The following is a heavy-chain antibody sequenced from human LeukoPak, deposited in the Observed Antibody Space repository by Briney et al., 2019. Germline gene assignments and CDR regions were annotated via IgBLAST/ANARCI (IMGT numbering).Heavy chain of an antibody. CDR1: GDSIRKDNW. V-gene: IGHV4/OR15-8*02. Sequence: SETLSLTCSVSGDSIRKDNWWTWVRRSPGKGLEWLGEIYDSGKTNYHPSLRSRIAISIDTAKRQFSLELTAVTAADTAVYYCAKVRDSSGWYFEVDYWGQGTLVTVSS. CDR3: AKVRDSSGWYFEVDY. J-gene: IGHJ4*02. D-gene: IGHD6-19*01. CDR2: IYDSGKT.